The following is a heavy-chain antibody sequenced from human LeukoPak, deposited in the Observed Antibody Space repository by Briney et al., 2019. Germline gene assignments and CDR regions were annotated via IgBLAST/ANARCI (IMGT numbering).Heavy chain of an antibody. Sequence: PSETLSLTCTVSGDPISGYSNYKWSWIRQPPGKGLEWIGYIYYHGSTNYNPSLKSRVAFSVDTSKNQFSLRLTSVTAADTAVYYCAREYSAFDYWGQGTLVTVSS. CDR2: IYYHGST. D-gene: IGHD6-13*01. V-gene: IGHV4-61*01. CDR1: GDPISGYSNYK. J-gene: IGHJ4*02. CDR3: AREYSAFDY.